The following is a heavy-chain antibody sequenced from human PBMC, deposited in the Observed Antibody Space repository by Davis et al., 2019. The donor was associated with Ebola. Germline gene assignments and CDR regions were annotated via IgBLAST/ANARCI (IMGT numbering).Heavy chain of an antibody. D-gene: IGHD2-2*02. CDR1: GGSFSGYY. CDR3: ARLPIPRDYYMDV. J-gene: IGHJ6*03. Sequence: PGGSLRLSCAVYGGSFSGYYWSWIRQPPGKGLEWIGEINHSGSTNYNPSLKSRVTISVDTSKNQFSLKLSSVTAADTAVYYCARLPIPRDYYMDVWGKGTTVTVSS. V-gene: IGHV4-34*01. CDR2: INHSGST.